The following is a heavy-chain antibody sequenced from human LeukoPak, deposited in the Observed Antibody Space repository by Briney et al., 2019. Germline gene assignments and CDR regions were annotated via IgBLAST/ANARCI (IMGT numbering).Heavy chain of an antibody. V-gene: IGHV3-48*03. CDR3: ARHTEYSSSWYRLFNNYYYMDV. CDR1: GFTFSSYE. Sequence: GGSLRLSCAASGFTFSSYEMNWVRQAPGKGLEWVSYISSSGSAIYYADSVKGRFTISRDNAKNSLYLQMNSLRAEDTAVYYCARHTEYSSSWYRLFNNYYYMDVWGKGTTVTISS. CDR2: ISSSGSAI. J-gene: IGHJ6*03. D-gene: IGHD6-13*01.